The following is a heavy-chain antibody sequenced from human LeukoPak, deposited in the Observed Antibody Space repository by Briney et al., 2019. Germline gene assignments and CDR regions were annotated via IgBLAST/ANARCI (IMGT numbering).Heavy chain of an antibody. CDR1: GFTFSSYS. J-gene: IGHJ4*02. CDR3: AREIFGYSYGGFDY. Sequence: PGGSLRLSCAASGFTFSSYSMNWVRQAPGKGLEWVSSISSSSSYIYYADSVKGRFTISRDNAKNSLYLQMNSLRAEDTAVYYCAREIFGYSYGGFDYWGQGTLVTVSS. CDR2: ISSSSSYI. V-gene: IGHV3-21*01. D-gene: IGHD5-18*01.